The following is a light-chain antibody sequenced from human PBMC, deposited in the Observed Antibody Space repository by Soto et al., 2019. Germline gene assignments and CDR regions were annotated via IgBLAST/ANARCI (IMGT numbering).Light chain of an antibody. CDR3: QTWGTGIHVV. CDR2: LDSDGSH. J-gene: IGLJ2*01. V-gene: IGLV4-69*01. Sequence: QHVLTQSPSASASLGASVKLTCTLSSGHSSYAIAWHQQQPEKGPRYLMKLDSDGSHTKGDAIPDRFSGSSSGAERYLTISSLQSEEEADYYCQTWGTGIHVVFGGWTKLTVL. CDR1: SGHSSYA.